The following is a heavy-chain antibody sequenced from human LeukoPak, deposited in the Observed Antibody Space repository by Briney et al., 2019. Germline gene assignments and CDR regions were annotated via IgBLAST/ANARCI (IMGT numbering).Heavy chain of an antibody. CDR3: AKDKSWSLDY. Sequence: GRSLRLSCAASGFTLSTYGIHWVRQAPGKGLEWVAVISNDGSNKYYADSVKGRFTISRDISKNTLFLQMKSLRTEDAAVYYCAKDKSWSLDYWGQGTLVTVSS. V-gene: IGHV3-30*18. D-gene: IGHD6-13*01. J-gene: IGHJ4*02. CDR1: GFTLSTYG. CDR2: ISNDGSNK.